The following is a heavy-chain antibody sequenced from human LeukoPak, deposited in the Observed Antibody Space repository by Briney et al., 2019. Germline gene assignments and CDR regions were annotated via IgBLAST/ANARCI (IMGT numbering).Heavy chain of an antibody. V-gene: IGHV3-23*01. D-gene: IGHD6-19*01. J-gene: IGHJ4*02. CDR3: AKDYSSGWFLNY. Sequence: GGSLRLSCAASGFTFSSYAMSWVRQAPGKGLEWVSDITGNSYYTYYADSVTGRFTISRDNSKNTLYLQMNSLRAEDTAVYYCAKDYSSGWFLNYWGQGTLVTDSS. CDR2: ITGNSYYT. CDR1: GFTFSSYA.